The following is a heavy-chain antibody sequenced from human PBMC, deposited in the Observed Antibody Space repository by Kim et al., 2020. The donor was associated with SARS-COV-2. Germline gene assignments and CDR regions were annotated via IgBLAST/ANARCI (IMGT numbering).Heavy chain of an antibody. J-gene: IGHJ5*02. D-gene: IGHD6-13*01. Sequence: GESLKISCKGSGYSFTSYWIGWVRQMPGKGLEWMWIIYPGDSDTRYSPSFQGQVTISADKSISTAYLQWSSLKASDTAMYYCAGGGIAAAGGLGFDPWGQGTLVTVSS. CDR1: GYSFTSYW. CDR2: IYPGDSDT. V-gene: IGHV5-51*01. CDR3: AGGGIAAAGGLGFDP.